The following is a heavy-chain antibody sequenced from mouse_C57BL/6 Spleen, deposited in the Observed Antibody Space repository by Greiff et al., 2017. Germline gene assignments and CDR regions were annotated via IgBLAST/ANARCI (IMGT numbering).Heavy chain of an antibody. Sequence: VQLQQSGAELARPGASVKMSCKASGYTFTSYTMHWVKQRPGQGLEWIGYINPSSGYTKYNQKFKDKATLTANKSSSTSYMQLSSLTSEDSAVYYCAVDYYGSSYDYYAMDYWGQGTSVTVSS. J-gene: IGHJ4*01. V-gene: IGHV1-4*01. CDR2: INPSSGYT. CDR3: AVDYYGSSYDYYAMDY. D-gene: IGHD1-1*01. CDR1: GYTFTSYT.